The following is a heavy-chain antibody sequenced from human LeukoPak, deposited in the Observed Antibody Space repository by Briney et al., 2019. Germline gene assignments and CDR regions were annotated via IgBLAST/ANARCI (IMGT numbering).Heavy chain of an antibody. J-gene: IGHJ4*02. D-gene: IGHD3-10*01. CDR2: IASKTDGGRT. V-gene: IGHV3-15*04. CDR1: GFTFRDAW. Sequence: PGGSLRLSCAAPGFTFRDAWMSWVRQAPGKGLEWVGRIASKTDGGRTEYAAPVKGRFAISRDDSKSTLYLQMSSLETEDTAVYHFSTYASGSHVYWGQGILVTVSS. CDR3: STYASGSHVY.